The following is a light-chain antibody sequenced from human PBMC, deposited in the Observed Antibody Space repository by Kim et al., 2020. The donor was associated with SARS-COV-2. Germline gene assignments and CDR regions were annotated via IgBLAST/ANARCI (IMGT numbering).Light chain of an antibody. CDR3: QQRSNCLT. J-gene: IGKJ4*01. CDR1: QIVSSL. CDR2: ESS. V-gene: IGKV3-11*01. Sequence: TLAAGERATLCCRASQIVSSLLGWYQKTPGQPPRLIFSESSIRAGGPPGRFSGSACGKYFTLTISSLEPEDFAVYCRQQRSNCLTFGGGTKVEIK.